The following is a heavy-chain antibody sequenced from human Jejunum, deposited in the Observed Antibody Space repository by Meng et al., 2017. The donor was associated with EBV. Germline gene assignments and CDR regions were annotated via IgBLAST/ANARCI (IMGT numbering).Heavy chain of an antibody. J-gene: IGHJ4*02. CDR1: GCALTTSGGG. Sequence: VPTHVNPTQTPPLTFTCYGCALTTSGGGVVSIRQPPGKALEWLAHIYWNDDKQYSPSLKRRLTITKDTSKNQVVLTMTNMDPVDTGTYYFAHRRLEEGSVTTGFDYWGQGALVTVSS. D-gene: IGHD1-1*01. CDR2: IYWNDDK. V-gene: IGHV2-5*01. CDR3: AHRRLEEGSVTTGFDY.